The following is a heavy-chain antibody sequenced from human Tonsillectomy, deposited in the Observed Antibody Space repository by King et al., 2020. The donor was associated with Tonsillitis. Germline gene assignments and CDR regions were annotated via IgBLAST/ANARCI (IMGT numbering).Heavy chain of an antibody. J-gene: IGHJ4*02. CDR2: IPFDISNE. D-gene: IGHD3-16*01. V-gene: IGHV3-30*02. Sequence: VQLVESGGGVVRPGGSLRLSCAASGFTFSTYGMHWVRQAPGKGLEWVTFIPFDISNEYYADSVKGRFAISRDNSKNTLYLQLNSLRAEDTAVYYCAKDGGYGDLNYWGQGTLVIVSS. CDR3: AKDGGYGDLNY. CDR1: GFTFSTYG.